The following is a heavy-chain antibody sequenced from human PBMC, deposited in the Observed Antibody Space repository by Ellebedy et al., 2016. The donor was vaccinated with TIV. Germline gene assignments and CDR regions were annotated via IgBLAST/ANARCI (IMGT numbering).Heavy chain of an antibody. Sequence: PGGSLRLSCAASGFNFRSYWMAWVRQAPGKGLEWVAKIRQEGDEIYYVESVKGRFTISRDNSKHSLFLQMNSLRVEDTDVYYCARRASYGDYAVQVNPWFDPWGQGTLVTVSS. V-gene: IGHV3-7*01. J-gene: IGHJ5*02. CDR1: GFNFRSYW. D-gene: IGHD4-17*01. CDR2: IRQEGDEI. CDR3: ARRASYGDYAVQVNPWFDP.